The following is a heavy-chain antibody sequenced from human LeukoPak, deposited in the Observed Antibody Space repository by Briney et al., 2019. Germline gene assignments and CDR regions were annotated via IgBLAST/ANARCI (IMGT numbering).Heavy chain of an antibody. V-gene: IGHV5-51*01. D-gene: IGHD5-18*01. CDR1: WYLFTNYW. Sequence: GGSLEISFQGPWYLFTNYWIGWVRPVPGKGLGWMGIIYPGDSDTRYSPSFQGQVTISADKSVNTAYLQWRSLKASDTAIYYCARRGSREYFQHWGQGSLVTVSS. CDR3: ARRGSREYFQH. CDR2: IYPGDSDT. J-gene: IGHJ1*01.